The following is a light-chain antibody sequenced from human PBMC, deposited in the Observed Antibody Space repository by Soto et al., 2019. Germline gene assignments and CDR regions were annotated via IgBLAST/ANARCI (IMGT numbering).Light chain of an antibody. CDR2: DAS. J-gene: IGKJ1*01. V-gene: IGKV1-6*01. Sequence: AVQRTQSPSALSASVGDRVTITCRASQGIRNDLGWYQQKPGKAPKLLIYDASTLQSGVPSRFSGRASGTDFILTISSLQPEDLATHYSLQTYNLPWTFGQGTKVDIK. CDR3: LQTYNLPWT. CDR1: QGIRND.